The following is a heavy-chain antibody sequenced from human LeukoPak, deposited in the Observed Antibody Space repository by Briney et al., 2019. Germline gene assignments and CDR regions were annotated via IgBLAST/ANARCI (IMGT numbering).Heavy chain of an antibody. D-gene: IGHD2-8*01. V-gene: IGHV1-2*02. CDR2: INPNSGGT. Sequence: GASVKVSCKAPGYTFTGYYMHWVRQAPGQGLEWMGWINPNSGGTNYAQKFQGRVTMTRDTSISTAYMELSRLRSDDTAVYYCARGTIVLTVYAVHNWFDPWGQGTLVTVSS. CDR1: GYTFTGYY. J-gene: IGHJ5*02. CDR3: ARGTIVLTVYAVHNWFDP.